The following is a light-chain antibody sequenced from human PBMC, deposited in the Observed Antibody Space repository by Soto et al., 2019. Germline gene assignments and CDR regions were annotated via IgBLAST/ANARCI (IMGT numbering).Light chain of an antibody. CDR3: LQQSSYPPLT. J-gene: IGKJ4*01. CDR2: AAS. Sequence: DIQMTQSPSSLSASVGDRVTITCRASQGIRNDLGWFQQNPGKAPNRLIYAASSLQSGGPSRFSGSGAWTKFTLTVSSLQPEDFATYYCLQQSSYPPLTFGGRTRVEIK. CDR1: QGIRND. V-gene: IGKV1-17*01.